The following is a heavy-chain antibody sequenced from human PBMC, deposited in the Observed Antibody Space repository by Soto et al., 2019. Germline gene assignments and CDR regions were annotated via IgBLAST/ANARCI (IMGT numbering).Heavy chain of an antibody. Sequence: QVQLQESGPGLVKPSQTLSLTCTVSGGSISSGGYYWSWIRQHPGKGLEWIGYIYYSGSTYYNPYLQGRVTISVDTSKNQFSLKLSSVTAAATAVYYWARWIPGSGFEPWGQGTLVTVSS. CDR1: GGSISSGGYY. V-gene: IGHV4-31*03. CDR2: IYYSGST. D-gene: IGHD5-18*01. CDR3: ARWIPGSGFEP. J-gene: IGHJ5*02.